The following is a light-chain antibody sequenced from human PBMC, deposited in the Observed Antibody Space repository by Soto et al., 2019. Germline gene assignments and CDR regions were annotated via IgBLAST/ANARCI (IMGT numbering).Light chain of an antibody. CDR2: GVN. CDR3: CSYAGISTFYV. Sequence: QSVLTQPASVSGSPGQSITICCTGASSDVGSYNLVSWYQQHPGKAPKLMIYGVNKRPSGVSNRFSGSKSGNTASLTISGLQAEDEADYYCCSYAGISTFYVFGTGTKVTVL. V-gene: IGLV2-23*02. CDR1: SSDVGSYNL. J-gene: IGLJ1*01.